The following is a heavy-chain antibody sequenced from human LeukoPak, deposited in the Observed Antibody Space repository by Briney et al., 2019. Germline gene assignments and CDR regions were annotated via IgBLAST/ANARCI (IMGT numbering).Heavy chain of an antibody. CDR3: ARSAPSWGWELLGRGYYYYGMDV. D-gene: IGHD1-26*01. CDR1: GGTFSSYA. V-gene: IGHV1-69*04. CDR2: IIPTLGIA. J-gene: IGHJ6*02. Sequence: ASVKVSCKASGGTFSSYAISWVRQAPGQGLEWMGRIIPTLGIANYAQKFQGRVTITADKSTSTAYMELSSLRSEDTAVYYCARSAPSWGWELLGRGYYYYGMDVWGQGTTVTVSS.